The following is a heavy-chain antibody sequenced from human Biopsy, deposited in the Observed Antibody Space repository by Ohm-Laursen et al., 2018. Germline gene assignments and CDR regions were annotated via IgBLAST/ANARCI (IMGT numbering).Heavy chain of an antibody. CDR1: GFTFSNYG. J-gene: IGHJ4*02. Sequence: SLRLSCAASGFTFSNYGVDWVRQAPGKGLKWVAGISYDGSNEYYGDSVKGRFSISRDNSKNTLHLQMNSLRAEDTAVYYCAREWIDDSSDYYSYYFDYWGQGTLVTVSS. D-gene: IGHD3-22*01. V-gene: IGHV3-33*01. CDR3: AREWIDDSSDYYSYYFDY. CDR2: ISYDGSNE.